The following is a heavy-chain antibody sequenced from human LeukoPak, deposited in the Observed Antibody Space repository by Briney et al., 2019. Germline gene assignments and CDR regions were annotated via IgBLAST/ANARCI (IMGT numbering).Heavy chain of an antibody. CDR3: ASTLNDFWSGYYLIDYFDY. J-gene: IGHJ4*02. CDR1: GYTFTGYY. Sequence: ASVKVSCKASGYTFTGYYMHWVRQAPGQGLEWMGWINPNSGGTNYAQKFQGRVTMTRDTSISTAYMELSRLRSDDTAVYYCASTLNDFWSGYYLIDYFDYWGQGTLVTVSS. D-gene: IGHD3-3*01. V-gene: IGHV1-2*02. CDR2: INPNSGGT.